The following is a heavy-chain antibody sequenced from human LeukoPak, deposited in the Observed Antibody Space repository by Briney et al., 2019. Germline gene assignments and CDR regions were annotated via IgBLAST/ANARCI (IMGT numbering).Heavy chain of an antibody. CDR2: FYPEDGET. J-gene: IGHJ5*02. CDR3: ATARFIVATISANWFDP. V-gene: IGHV1-24*01. CDR1: GYTLTELS. Sequence: ASVKVSCKVSGYTLTELSMHWVRQAPGKGLEWMGGFYPEDGETIYAQKFQGRVTMTEDTSTDTAYMELSSLRSEDTAVYYCATARFIVATISANWFDPWGQGTLVTVSS. D-gene: IGHD5-12*01.